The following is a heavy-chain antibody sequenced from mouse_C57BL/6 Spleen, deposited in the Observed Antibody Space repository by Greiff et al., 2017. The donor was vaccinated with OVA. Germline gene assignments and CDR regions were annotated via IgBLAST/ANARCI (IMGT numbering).Heavy chain of an antibody. Sequence: VQLQQSGPGLVQPSQSLSITCTVSGFSLTSYGVHWVRQSPGKGLEWLGVIWRGGSTDYNAAFMSRLSITKDNSKSQVFFKMNSLQADDTAIYYCAKNHYGSSLGWFAYWGQGTLVTVSA. D-gene: IGHD1-1*01. V-gene: IGHV2-5*01. CDR1: GFSLTSYG. CDR3: AKNHYGSSLGWFAY. J-gene: IGHJ3*01. CDR2: IWRGGST.